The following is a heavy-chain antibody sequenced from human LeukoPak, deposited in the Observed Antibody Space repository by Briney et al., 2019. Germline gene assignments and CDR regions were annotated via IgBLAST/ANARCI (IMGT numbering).Heavy chain of an antibody. CDR3: AGIAVAGSNDY. V-gene: IGHV3-21*01. CDR2: INSSSSFV. D-gene: IGHD6-19*01. J-gene: IGHJ4*02. Sequence: GGSLTLSCAASGCTFSIYRMNWVRRAPGKGLEWVGSINSSSSFVYSADSVKDQFTISRDNAKNSLYLQMNSLRAEDMSVYYCAGIAVAGSNDYWGQGTLVTVSS. CDR1: GCTFSIYR.